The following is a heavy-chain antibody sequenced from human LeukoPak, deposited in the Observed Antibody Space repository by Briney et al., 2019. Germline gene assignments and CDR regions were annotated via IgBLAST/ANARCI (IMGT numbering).Heavy chain of an antibody. CDR3: ARDGSGGMIVDV. CDR2: INHSGSA. Sequence: PSETLSLTCAVYGGSFIDYYWSWVRQPPGKGLEWIGEINHSGSANYNPSLKSRVTISVDTSKNQFSLKLSSVTAADTAVYYCARDGSGGMIVDVWGKGTTVTVSS. V-gene: IGHV4-34*01. D-gene: IGHD3-10*01. J-gene: IGHJ6*04. CDR1: GGSFIDYY.